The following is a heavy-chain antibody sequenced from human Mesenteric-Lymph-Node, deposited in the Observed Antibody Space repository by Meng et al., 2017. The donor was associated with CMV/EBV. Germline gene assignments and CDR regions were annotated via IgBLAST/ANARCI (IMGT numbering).Heavy chain of an antibody. D-gene: IGHD3-22*01. J-gene: IGHJ4*02. CDR2: IWYDGSNK. CDR3: ARSEDSSGSFDY. Sequence: SCAASGFTFSCYGMHWVRQAPGKGLEWVAVIWYDGSNKYYADSVKCRFTISRDNSKNTLYLQMNSLRAEDTAVYYCARSEDSSGSFDYWGQGTLVTVSS. CDR1: GFTFSCYG. V-gene: IGHV3-33*01.